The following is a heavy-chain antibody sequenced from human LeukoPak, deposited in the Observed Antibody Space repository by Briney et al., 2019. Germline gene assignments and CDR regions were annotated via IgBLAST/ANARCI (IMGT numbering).Heavy chain of an antibody. V-gene: IGHV1-18*01. D-gene: IGHD2-2*01. J-gene: IGHJ5*02. CDR3: AREGAYCSSTSCRLQNWFDP. Sequence: ASVKVSYKASGYTFTSYAFRWVRQAPGQGLEWMGWISAYNGNTNYAQNLQGRVTMTTDTSTSTAYMELRSLRSDDTAVYYCAREGAYCSSTSCRLQNWFDPWGQGTLVTVSS. CDR2: ISAYNGNT. CDR1: GYTFTSYA.